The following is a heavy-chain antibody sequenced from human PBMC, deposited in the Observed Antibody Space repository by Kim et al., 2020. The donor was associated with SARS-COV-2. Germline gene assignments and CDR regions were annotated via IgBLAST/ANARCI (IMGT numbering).Heavy chain of an antibody. J-gene: IGHJ5*02. CDR3: ARQVCCSNTYNWFDP. D-gene: IGHD2-2*01. CDR2: IYPGDSDT. CDR1: GYSFTSYW. Sequence: GESLKISCKGSGYSFTSYWIGWVRQMPGKGLEWMGIIYPGDSDTRYSPSFQGQVTISADKSISTAYLQWSSLKASDTAMYYCARQVCCSNTYNWFDPWGQGTLVTVSS. V-gene: IGHV5-51*01.